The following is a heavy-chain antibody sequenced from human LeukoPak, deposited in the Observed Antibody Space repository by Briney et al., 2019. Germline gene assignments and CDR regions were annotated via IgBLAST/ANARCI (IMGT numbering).Heavy chain of an antibody. CDR1: GFTFSNYA. CDR2: ISGSDGRT. J-gene: IGHJ4*02. Sequence: GGSLRLSCAASGFTFSNYAMNWVRQAPGKGLEWVSAISGSDGRTYYADSVKGRFTITRDNSKNTLYLQMNSLRAEDTAVFYCAKDRVFRGAFFDYWGQGTLSPSPQ. D-gene: IGHD3-10*01. V-gene: IGHV3-23*01. CDR3: AKDRVFRGAFFDY.